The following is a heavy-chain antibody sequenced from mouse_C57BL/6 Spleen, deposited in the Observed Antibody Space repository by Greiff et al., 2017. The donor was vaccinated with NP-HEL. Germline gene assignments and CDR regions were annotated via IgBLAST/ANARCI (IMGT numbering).Heavy chain of an antibody. CDR3: ARSIYDGYYGYFDV. CDR1: GYTFTNYW. V-gene: IGHV1-63*01. Sequence: LQESGAELVRPGTSVKMSCKASGYTFTNYWIGWAKQRPGHGLEWIGDIYPGGGYTNYNEKFKGKATLTADKSSSTAYMQFSSLTSEDSAIYYCARSIYDGYYGYFDVWGTGTTVTVSS. CDR2: IYPGGGYT. J-gene: IGHJ1*03. D-gene: IGHD2-3*01.